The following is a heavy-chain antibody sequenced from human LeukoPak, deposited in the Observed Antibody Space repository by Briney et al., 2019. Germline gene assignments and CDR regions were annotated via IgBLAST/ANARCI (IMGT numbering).Heavy chain of an antibody. J-gene: IGHJ4*02. CDR3: ARQVAYTSGRTFDF. D-gene: IGHD6-19*01. V-gene: IGHV5-51*01. Sequence: GESLKISWNGSGYRFTSYWIGWGRQMPGIGLEWRVIIYPGDSYSRYSPSFQGQVTISANKSISTTYLQWSSLKASDTAMYYCARQVAYTSGRTFDFWGQGTRVTVSA. CDR2: IYPGDSYS. CDR1: GYRFTSYW.